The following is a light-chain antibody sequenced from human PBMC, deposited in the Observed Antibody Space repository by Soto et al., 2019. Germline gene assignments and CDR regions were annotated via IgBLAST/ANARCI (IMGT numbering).Light chain of an antibody. CDR2: KAS. CDR3: QQVSSYPVT. J-gene: IGKJ4*01. CDR1: QGISSY. Sequence: DIQLTQSPSFLSASVGDRVTISCRASQGISSYLSWYQQKPGKAPKLLIYKASTLKSGVPSRFSGSGSGTEFTLTISSLQPEDFATYYCQQVSSYPVTFGGGTKVDIK. V-gene: IGKV1-9*01.